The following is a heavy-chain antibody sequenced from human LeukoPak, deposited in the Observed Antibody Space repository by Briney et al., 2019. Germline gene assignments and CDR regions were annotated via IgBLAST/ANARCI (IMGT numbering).Heavy chain of an antibody. V-gene: IGHV3-23*01. CDR2: ISGSGGST. J-gene: IGHJ3*02. CDR3: AKDPRYSGYAFGI. CDR1: GFTFSSYA. Sequence: PGGSLRLSCAASGFTFSSYAMSWVRQAPGKGLEWVSAISGSGGSTYYADSVEGRFTISRDNSKNTLYLQMNSLRAEDTAVYYCAKDPRYSGYAFGIWGQGTMVTVSS. D-gene: IGHD6-25*01.